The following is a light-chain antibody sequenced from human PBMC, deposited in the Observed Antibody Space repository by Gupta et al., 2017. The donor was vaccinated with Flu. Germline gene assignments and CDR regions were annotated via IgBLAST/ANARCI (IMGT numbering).Light chain of an antibody. V-gene: IGKV1-16*01. CDR2: GAS. Sequence: PSVLSASGAHRITSTGRASYGINTYLAWFQQKPGKAPKSLIYGASSRETGVPERFSGSGSGTDFTLTISSLQPEDFAIYYCQQDDSSPSTFGRGTKVEIK. CDR3: QQDDSSPST. CDR1: YGINTY. J-gene: IGKJ4*01.